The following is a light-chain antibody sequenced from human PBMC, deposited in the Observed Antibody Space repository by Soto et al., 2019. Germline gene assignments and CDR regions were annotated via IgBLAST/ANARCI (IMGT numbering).Light chain of an antibody. CDR2: DDD. CDR3: CSYAGSDTMI. J-gene: IGLJ2*01. Sequence: QSVMTQPPSVSAAPGQRVTISCSGSSSNIGGNSVSWYQQLPGTAPKLLIYDDDKRPSGIPDRFSGSKSGTSATLGITGFQTGDAADYYCCSYAGSDTMIFGGGTKLTVL. CDR1: SSNIGGNS. V-gene: IGLV1-51*01.